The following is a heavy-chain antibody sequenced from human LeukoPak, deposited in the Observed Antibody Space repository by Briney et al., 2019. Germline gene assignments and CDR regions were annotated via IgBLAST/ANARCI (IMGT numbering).Heavy chain of an antibody. D-gene: IGHD6-19*01. CDR2: IRYDGSNK. CDR3: AKDFGAVAGGAFDI. V-gene: IGHV3-30*02. J-gene: IGHJ3*02. CDR1: GFTFSSYG. Sequence: GGSLRLSCAASGFTFSSYGMHWVRQAPGKGLEWVAFIRYDGSNKYYADSVKGRFTISRDNSKNTLYLQMNSLRAEDTAVYYCAKDFGAVAGGAFDIWGQGTMVTVSS.